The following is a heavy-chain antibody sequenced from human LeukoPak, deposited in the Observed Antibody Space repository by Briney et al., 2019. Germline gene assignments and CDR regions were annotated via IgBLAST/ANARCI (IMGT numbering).Heavy chain of an antibody. V-gene: IGHV3-33*01. CDR2: IWYDGSKT. CDR1: GFTFSNYG. J-gene: IGHJ4*02. CDR3: ARGDSSGYYEAH. D-gene: IGHD3-22*01. Sequence: PGGSLRLSCAASGFTFSNYGMLCVRQAPGQGLEWVAVIWYDGSKTFNGDSVKSRFRISRDNSKNTLFLQMNSLRAEDTAVYYCARGDSSGYYEAHWGQGTLVTVSS.